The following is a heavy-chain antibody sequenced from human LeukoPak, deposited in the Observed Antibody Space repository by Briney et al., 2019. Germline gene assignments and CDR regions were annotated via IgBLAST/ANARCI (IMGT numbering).Heavy chain of an antibody. D-gene: IGHD6-19*01. CDR3: TTIPQWLVQEEYYYYYYMDV. CDR2: IKSKTDGGTT. V-gene: IGHV3-15*01. Sequence: GGSLRLSCAASGFTFSNAWMSWVRQAPGKGLEWVGRIKSKTDGGTTDYAAPVKGRFTISRDDSKNTLYLQMNSLKTEDTAVYYCTTIPQWLVQEEYYYYYYMDVWGKGTTVAVSS. J-gene: IGHJ6*03. CDR1: GFTFSNAW.